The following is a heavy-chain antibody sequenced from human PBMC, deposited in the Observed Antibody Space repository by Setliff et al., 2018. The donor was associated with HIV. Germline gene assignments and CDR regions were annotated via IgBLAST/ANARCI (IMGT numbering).Heavy chain of an antibody. J-gene: IGHJ4*02. CDR1: GYSISSGYY. CDR2: FYHSGST. Sequence: PSETLSLTCAVSGYSISSGYYWGWIRQPPGKGLEWIGSFYHSGSTYYNPSLRSRVTISVDTSKNQFSLKLSSVTAADTAVYYCARDRQLEGETYFDYWGQGTLVTVSS. V-gene: IGHV4-38-2*02. CDR3: ARDRQLEGETYFDY. D-gene: IGHD6-6*01.